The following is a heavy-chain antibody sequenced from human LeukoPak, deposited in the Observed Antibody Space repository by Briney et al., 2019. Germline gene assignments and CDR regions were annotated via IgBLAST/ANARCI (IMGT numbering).Heavy chain of an antibody. CDR2: INTNTGNP. CDR1: GYTFTGYY. V-gene: IGHV7-4-1*02. CDR3: VRDRPPDY. J-gene: IGHJ4*02. Sequence: ASVKVSCKASGYTFTGYYMHWVRRAPGQGLEWMGWINTNTGNPTYAQDFTGRFVFSLDTSVSTAYLQINSLKAEDTAVYYCVRDRPPDYWGQGTLVTVSS.